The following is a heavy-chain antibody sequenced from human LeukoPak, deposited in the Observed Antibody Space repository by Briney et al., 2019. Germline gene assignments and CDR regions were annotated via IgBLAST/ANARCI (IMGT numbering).Heavy chain of an antibody. J-gene: IGHJ4*02. V-gene: IGHV3-33*01. CDR2: IWYDGSDK. CDR3: TILAVASDFDY. D-gene: IGHD6-19*01. Sequence: PGGSLRLSCAVSGFAFSSYGMHWVRQAPGKGLEWVAIIWYDGSDKYYGDSVKGRFTISRDSSKNTLYLQMNSLRAEDTAVYYCTILAVASDFDYWGQGTLVTDSS. CDR1: GFAFSSYG.